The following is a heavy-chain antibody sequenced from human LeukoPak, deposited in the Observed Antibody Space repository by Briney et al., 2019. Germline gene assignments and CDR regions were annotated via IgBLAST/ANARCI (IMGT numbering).Heavy chain of an antibody. CDR3: ASTTSVGDYYPWYFDF. J-gene: IGHJ2*01. V-gene: IGHV3-21*06. Sequence: GGSLRLSCVASGITFSTYSMNWVRQAPGKGLEWVSSISYSSTYIYYEDSVKGRFTISRDNARNSLYLQMNSLRAEDTAVYYCASTTSVGDYYPWYFDFWGRGTLVTVSS. D-gene: IGHD1-26*01. CDR2: ISYSSTYI. CDR1: GITFSTYS.